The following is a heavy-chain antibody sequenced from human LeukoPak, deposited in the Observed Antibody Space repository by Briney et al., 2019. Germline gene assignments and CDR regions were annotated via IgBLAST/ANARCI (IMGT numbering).Heavy chain of an antibody. D-gene: IGHD3-10*01. V-gene: IGHV4-59*01. CDR1: GGPIGTFY. CDR2: INYSGST. CDR3: ARSVFPYYSGSGSPYNVDVRQNSYFDF. J-gene: IGHJ4*02. Sequence: SETLSLTCNVSGGPIGTFYWSWIRQPPGKGLEWIGYINYSGSTNYNPSLKSRVTMSVDTSNNQFSLKLSSATAADTAVYYCARSVFPYYSGSGSPYNVDVRQNSYFDFWGQGTLVTVSS.